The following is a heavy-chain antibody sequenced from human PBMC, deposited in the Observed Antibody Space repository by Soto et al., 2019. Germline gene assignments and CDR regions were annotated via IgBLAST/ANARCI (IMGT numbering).Heavy chain of an antibody. CDR3: ARVPPWGNSGSYYIQHYDS. V-gene: IGHV1-3*01. Sequence: QVQLVQSGAEVKRPGASVKVSCKSSVYTFTTYAIHWVRQAPGQRLQWMGWINAGSGNTKYSQDFQGRVTFTRDTSATTSYMELSSLTSEDTAVYYCARVPPWGNSGSYYIQHYDSWGQGTLVTVSS. CDR1: VYTFTTYA. J-gene: IGHJ4*02. CDR2: INAGSGNT. D-gene: IGHD3-10*01.